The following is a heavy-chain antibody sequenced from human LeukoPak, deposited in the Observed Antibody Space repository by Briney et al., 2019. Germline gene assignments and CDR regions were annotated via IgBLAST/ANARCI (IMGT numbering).Heavy chain of an antibody. CDR2: IYYSGST. CDR1: EFTFSSYS. CDR3: ARGTPILCLDY. D-gene: IGHD5/OR15-5a*01. Sequence: GSLRLSCAASEFTFSSYSMNWVRQPPGKGLEWIGYIYYSGSTNYNPSLKSRVTISVDTSKNQFSLKLSSVTAADTAVYYCARGTPILCLDYWGQGTLVTVSS. V-gene: IGHV4-59*01. J-gene: IGHJ4*02.